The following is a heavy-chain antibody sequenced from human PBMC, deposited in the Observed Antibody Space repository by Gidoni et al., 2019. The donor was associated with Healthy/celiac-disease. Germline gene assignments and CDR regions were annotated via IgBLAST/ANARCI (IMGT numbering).Heavy chain of an antibody. V-gene: IGHV3-64D*06. CDR2: ISSNGGST. CDR1: GFTFSRYA. D-gene: IGHD4-17*01. J-gene: IGHJ4*02. Sequence: EVQLVESGGGLVQPGGSLGLSCSASGFTFSRYAMHWVRQAPGKGLEYVSAISSNGGSTYYADSVKGRFTISRDNSKNTLYLQMSSLRAEDTAVYYCVKVGIETTVTTRPEGWFDYWGQGTLVTVSS. CDR3: VKVGIETTVTTRPEGWFDY.